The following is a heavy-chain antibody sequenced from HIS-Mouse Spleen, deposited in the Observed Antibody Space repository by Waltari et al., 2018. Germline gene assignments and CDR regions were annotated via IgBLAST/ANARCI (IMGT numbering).Heavy chain of an antibody. CDR1: GFSLRTSGMC. V-gene: IGHV2-70*15. D-gene: IGHD6-19*01. J-gene: IGHJ4*02. Sequence: QVTLRESGPALVKPTQTLTLPCTFSGFSLRTSGMCVSWIRQPPGKALEWLARIDWDDDKYYSTSLKTRLTISKDTSKNQVVLTMTNMDPVDTATYYCARIAEGYSSGWYAFDYWGQGTLVTVSS. CDR3: ARIAEGYSSGWYAFDY. CDR2: IDWDDDK.